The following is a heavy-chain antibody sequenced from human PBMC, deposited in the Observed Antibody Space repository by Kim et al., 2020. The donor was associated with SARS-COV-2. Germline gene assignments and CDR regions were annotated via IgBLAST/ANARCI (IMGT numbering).Heavy chain of an antibody. CDR3: VRDRTTVTTLFATGNFDL. J-gene: IGHJ4*02. Sequence: GGSLRLSCAASGLTFSKYGMHWVRQPPDKGLEWLAVIYYDGSRSFYADSVKGRFTISRDNANNTLFLQMESLRPGDTAVYYCVRDRTTVTTLFATGNFDLWGQGALVSVSA. V-gene: IGHV3-33*08. CDR2: IYYDGSRS. CDR1: GLTFSKYG. D-gene: IGHD4-4*01.